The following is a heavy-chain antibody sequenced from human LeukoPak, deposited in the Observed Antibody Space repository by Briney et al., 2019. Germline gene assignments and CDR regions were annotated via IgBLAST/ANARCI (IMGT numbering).Heavy chain of an antibody. CDR2: INHSGST. CDR3: AREEQRLVRPPSAWSFEL. Sequence: KPSETLSLTCAVSGGSFSGCYWSWIRQPPGKGLEWIGEINHSGSTNYNPSLKIRVTISVDTSKNQFSLKLSSVTAAPTAVYYCAREEQRLVRPPSAWSFELWGRSTLVTVSS. D-gene: IGHD6-13*01. CDR1: GGSFSGCY. V-gene: IGHV4-34*01. J-gene: IGHJ2*01.